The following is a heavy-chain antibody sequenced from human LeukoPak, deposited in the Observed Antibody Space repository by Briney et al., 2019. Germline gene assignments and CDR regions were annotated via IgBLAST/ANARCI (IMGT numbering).Heavy chain of an antibody. CDR2: IYHSGST. Sequence: GSLRLSCAASGFSLRSFAMSWVRQAPGKGLEWIGEIYHSGSTNYNPSLKSRVTISVDKSKNQFSLKLSSVTAADTAVYYCARYSTMVRGVRTFDYWGQGTLVTVSS. CDR1: GFSLRSFAM. V-gene: IGHV4-4*02. J-gene: IGHJ4*02. D-gene: IGHD3-10*01. CDR3: ARYSTMVRGVRTFDY.